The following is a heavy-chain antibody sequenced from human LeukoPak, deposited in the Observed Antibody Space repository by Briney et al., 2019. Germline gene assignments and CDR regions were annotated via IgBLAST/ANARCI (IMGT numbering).Heavy chain of an antibody. CDR1: GGSISSSSYY. D-gene: IGHD2-15*01. J-gene: IGHJ4*02. V-gene: IGHV4-39*01. Sequence: PSETLSLTCTVSGGSISSSSYYWGWIRQPPGKGPEWIGTIYYRGSTYYNPSLKSRVTISVDTSKKQFSLKLSSVTAADTAVYYCARQVVGILSWGQGTLVTVSS. CDR2: IYYRGST. CDR3: ARQVVGILS.